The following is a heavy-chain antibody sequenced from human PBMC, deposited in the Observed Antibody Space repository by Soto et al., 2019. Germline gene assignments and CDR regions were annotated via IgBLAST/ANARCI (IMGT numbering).Heavy chain of an antibody. D-gene: IGHD6-6*01. CDR2: VYSSGVA. Sequence: QVQLQESGPGLVKPSETLTLICNVSGDSMSGYYGSWVRQPAGQGLEWIGRVYSSGVANYNPSLASRVTMSIDTSKNQLSLSLRFVTAADTAVYFCARLGTGSSLVNWGQGIPVTVSS. CDR3: ARLGTGSSLVN. J-gene: IGHJ4*02. V-gene: IGHV4-4*07. CDR1: GDSMSGYY.